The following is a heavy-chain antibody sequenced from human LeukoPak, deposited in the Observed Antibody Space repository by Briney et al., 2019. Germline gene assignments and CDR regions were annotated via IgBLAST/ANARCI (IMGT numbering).Heavy chain of an antibody. Sequence: SETLSLTCTVSGGSVSSGSSYWSWIRQPPGKGLEWIGYIYYTGNTNYSPSLKSRVTISVDTSKNQFSLKLSSVTAADTAVYYCAREVSRWPYYFDYWGQGTLVTVSS. J-gene: IGHJ4*02. CDR1: GGSVSSGSSY. D-gene: IGHD4-23*01. CDR3: AREVSRWPYYFDY. V-gene: IGHV4-61*01. CDR2: IYYTGNT.